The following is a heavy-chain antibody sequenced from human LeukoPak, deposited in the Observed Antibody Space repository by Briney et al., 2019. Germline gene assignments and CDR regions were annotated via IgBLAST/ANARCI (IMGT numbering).Heavy chain of an antibody. CDR3: ARRTVTGTYDF. D-gene: IGHD1-1*01. Sequence: GGPLILSCAASGFIFNDYWLHWVRQVPGRGLLWVARINTDGSSTDYADSVKGRFTISRDNARSTLYLQMDSLRADDTAIYYCARRTVTGTYDFWGQGTLVTAS. J-gene: IGHJ4*02. V-gene: IGHV3-74*01. CDR2: INTDGSST. CDR1: GFIFNDYW.